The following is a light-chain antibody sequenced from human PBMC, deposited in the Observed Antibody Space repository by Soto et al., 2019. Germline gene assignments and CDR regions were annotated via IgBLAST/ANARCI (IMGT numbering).Light chain of an antibody. CDR3: NAYTARSTLV. CDR2: EVR. J-gene: IGLJ3*02. V-gene: IGLV2-14*01. CDR1: MRDVGAYNL. Sequence: QSALTQPASVSGSDGQSITISCSGTMRDVGAYNLVSWYQQHPGTAPKLIIYEVRNRPSGISSRFSGSRSGNTASLTISGLQPEDEGDYYCNAYTARSTLVFGGGTKLTVL.